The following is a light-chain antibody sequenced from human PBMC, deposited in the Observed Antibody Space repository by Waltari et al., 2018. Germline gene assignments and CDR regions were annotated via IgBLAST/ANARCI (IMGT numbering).Light chain of an antibody. CDR2: NNN. V-gene: IGLV1-44*01. Sequence: QSVLSQPPSVIGTPGQGGTISCSGSSSNIGITTLNWYQQLPGTAPKLLIYNNNQRPSGVPDRFSGSKSGTSASLAISGLRSEDEADYYCAAWDDSLNGWVFGGGTKLTVL. CDR3: AAWDDSLNGWV. CDR1: SSNIGITT. J-gene: IGLJ3*02.